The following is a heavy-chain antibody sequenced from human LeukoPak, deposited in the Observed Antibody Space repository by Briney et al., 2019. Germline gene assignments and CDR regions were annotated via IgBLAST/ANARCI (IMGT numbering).Heavy chain of an antibody. CDR1: GFTFSSYA. CDR3: ARDSGQQLPLGYFDY. V-gene: IGHV3-64*01. CDR2: ISSNGGST. D-gene: IGHD6-13*01. J-gene: IGHJ4*02. Sequence: GGSLRLSCAAPGFTFSSYAMHWVRQAPGKGLEYVSAISSNGGSTYYANSVKGRFTISRDNSKNTLYLQMGSLRAEDMAVYYCARDSGQQLPLGYFDYWGQGTLVTVSS.